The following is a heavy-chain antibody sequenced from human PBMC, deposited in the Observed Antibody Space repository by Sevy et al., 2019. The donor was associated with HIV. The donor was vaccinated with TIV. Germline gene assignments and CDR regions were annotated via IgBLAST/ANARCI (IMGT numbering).Heavy chain of an antibody. J-gene: IGHJ6*02. CDR3: ATDRVGMWGSKNLGSRGMDV. D-gene: IGHD3-16*01. V-gene: IGHV1-24*01. CDR2: FDPEDGET. Sequence: ASVKVSCKVSGYTLTELSMHWVRQAPGKGLEWMGGFDPEDGETIYAQKFQGRVTMTEDTSTDTAYMELSSLRSEDTDVYYCATDRVGMWGSKNLGSRGMDVWGQGTTVTVSS. CDR1: GYTLTELS.